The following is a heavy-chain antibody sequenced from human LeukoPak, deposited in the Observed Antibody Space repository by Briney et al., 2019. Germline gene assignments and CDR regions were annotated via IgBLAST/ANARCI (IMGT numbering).Heavy chain of an antibody. J-gene: IGHJ3*02. D-gene: IGHD1-26*01. CDR3: ARDWWELPSSDAFDI. CDR1: GGSISNYY. Sequence: PSETLSLTCSVSGGSISNYYWSWIRQPAGKGLEWIGLIYTSGSTNYNPSLKSRVTMSVDRSKNQFSLKLRSVTAADTAVYYCARDWWELPSSDAFDIWGQGTMVTVSS. V-gene: IGHV4-4*07. CDR2: IYTSGST.